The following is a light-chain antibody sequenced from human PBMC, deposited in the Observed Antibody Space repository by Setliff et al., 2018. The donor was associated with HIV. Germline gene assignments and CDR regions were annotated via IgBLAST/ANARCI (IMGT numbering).Light chain of an antibody. CDR2: EVT. V-gene: IGLV2-23*02. Sequence: QSALAQPASVSGSPGQSITISCTGTSSDVWSYNLVSWYQQHPGKAPKLIMYEVTKWPSGISDRFSGSKSGNTASLTISGLQADDEADYYCCSYGSSDTFVFGTGTKVTV. J-gene: IGLJ1*01. CDR1: SSDVWSYNL. CDR3: CSYGSSDTFV.